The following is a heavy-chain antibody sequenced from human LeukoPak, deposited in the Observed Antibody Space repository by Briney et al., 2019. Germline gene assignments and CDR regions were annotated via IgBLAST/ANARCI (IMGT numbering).Heavy chain of an antibody. Sequence: ASVKVSCKASGYTFTSYDINWVRQATGQGLEWMGWMNPNSGNTGYAQKFQGRVTMTRNTSISTAYMEPSSLRSEDTAVYYCARVPPSYDFWSGYPSEVVFDYWGQGTLVTVSS. CDR3: ARVPPSYDFWSGYPSEVVFDY. V-gene: IGHV1-8*01. J-gene: IGHJ4*02. D-gene: IGHD3-3*01. CDR1: GYTFTSYD. CDR2: MNPNSGNT.